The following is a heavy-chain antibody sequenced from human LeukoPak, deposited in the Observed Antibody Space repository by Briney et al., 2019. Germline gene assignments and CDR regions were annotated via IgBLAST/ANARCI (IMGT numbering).Heavy chain of an antibody. J-gene: IGHJ6*04. V-gene: IGHV4-31*03. CDR2: IYYIGST. Sequence: MPSQTLSLTCTVSGGSISSGGYYWSWIRQHPGKGLEWIGYIYYIGSTYYNPSLKSRVTISVDTSKNQFSLKLSSVTAADTAVYYCARDALTGMAGDPSYYYYGMDVWGKGTTVTVSS. CDR1: GGSISSGGYY. CDR3: ARDALTGMAGDPSYYYYGMDV. D-gene: IGHD3-9*01.